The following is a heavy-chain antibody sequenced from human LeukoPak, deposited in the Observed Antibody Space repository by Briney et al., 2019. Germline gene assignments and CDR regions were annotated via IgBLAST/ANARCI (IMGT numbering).Heavy chain of an antibody. D-gene: IGHD2-2*01. Sequence: GGSLRLSCAASGFTFSSYWMSWVRQAPGKGLEWVANIKHDGSEKYYVESVKGRFTISRDNARNSLYVQMNSLRAEDTAVYYCAKDPIPIVVVPAANYYFDYWGQGTLVTVSS. V-gene: IGHV3-7*01. CDR3: AKDPIPIVVVPAANYYFDY. J-gene: IGHJ4*02. CDR2: IKHDGSEK. CDR1: GFTFSSYW.